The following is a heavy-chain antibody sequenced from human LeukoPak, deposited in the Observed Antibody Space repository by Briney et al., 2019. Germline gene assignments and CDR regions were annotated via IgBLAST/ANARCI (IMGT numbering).Heavy chain of an antibody. D-gene: IGHD5-12*01. CDR3: ARAGRGYSGYDWYYYYYMDV. CDR1: GFTFSSYS. Sequence: PGGSLRLSCAASGFTFSSYSMNWVRQVPGKGLEWVSYISSSSSTIYYADSVKGRFTISRDNAKNSLYLQMNSLRDEDTAVYYCARAGRGYSGYDWYYYYYMDVWGKGTTVTVSS. J-gene: IGHJ6*03. V-gene: IGHV3-48*02. CDR2: ISSSSSTI.